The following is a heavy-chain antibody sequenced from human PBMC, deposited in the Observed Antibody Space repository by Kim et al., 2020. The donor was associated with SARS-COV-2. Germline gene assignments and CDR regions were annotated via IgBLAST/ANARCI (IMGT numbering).Heavy chain of an antibody. CDR2: IYYSGST. Sequence: SETLSLTCTVSGGSISSGGYYWSWIRQHPGKGLEWIGYIYYSGSTYYNPSLKSRVTISVDTSKNQFSLKLSSVTAADTAVYYCARAGGEGDSSENLHFDYWGQGTLVTVSS. CDR1: GGSISSGGYY. J-gene: IGHJ4*02. D-gene: IGHD3-22*01. CDR3: ARAGGEGDSSENLHFDY. V-gene: IGHV4-31*03.